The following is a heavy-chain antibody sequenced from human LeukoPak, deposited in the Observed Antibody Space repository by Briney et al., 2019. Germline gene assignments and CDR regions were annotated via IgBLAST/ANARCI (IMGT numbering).Heavy chain of an antibody. CDR2: IYYSGST. J-gene: IGHJ4*02. V-gene: IGHV4-39*07. Sequence: PSETLSLTCTVSGGSISSSSYYWGWIRQPPGKGLEWIGSIYYSGSTYYNPSLKSRVTISVDTSKNQFSLKLSSVTAADTAVYYCARDRRYYDSSGYSSKLYDYWGQGTLVTVSS. CDR3: ARDRRYYDSSGYSSKLYDY. D-gene: IGHD3-22*01. CDR1: GGSISSSSYY.